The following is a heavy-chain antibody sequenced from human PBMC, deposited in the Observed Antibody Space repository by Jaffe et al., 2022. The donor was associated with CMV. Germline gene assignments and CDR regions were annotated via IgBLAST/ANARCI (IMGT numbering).Heavy chain of an antibody. V-gene: IGHV3-7*03. Sequence: EVQLVESGGGLVQPGGSLRLSCAASGFTFNTFWMNWVRQAPGKGLEWVANIKEDGSEKNYVDSVKGRFTISRDNAKNSLYLQMSSLRAEDTAIYYCASPYCVGGRCYPNDAFDIWGQGTMVTVSS. D-gene: IGHD2-15*01. CDR1: GFTFNTFW. CDR3: ASPYCVGGRCYPNDAFDI. CDR2: IKEDGSEK. J-gene: IGHJ3*02.